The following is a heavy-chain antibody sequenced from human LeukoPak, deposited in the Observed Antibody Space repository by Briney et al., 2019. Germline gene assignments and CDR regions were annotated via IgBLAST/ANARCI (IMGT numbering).Heavy chain of an antibody. D-gene: IGHD3-22*01. CDR2: IKQDGSEK. J-gene: IGHJ4*02. CDR1: GFTFSSYE. V-gene: IGHV3-7*01. CDR3: ARAHSTYYYDSSDPAY. Sequence: GGSLRLSCAASGFTFSSYELNWVRQAPGKGLEWVANIKQDGSEKYYVDSVKGRFTISRDNAKNSLYLQMNSLRAEDTAVYYCARAHSTYYYDSSDPAYWGQGTLVTVSS.